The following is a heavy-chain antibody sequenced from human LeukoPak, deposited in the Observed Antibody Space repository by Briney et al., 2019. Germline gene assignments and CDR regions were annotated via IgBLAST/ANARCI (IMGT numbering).Heavy chain of an antibody. D-gene: IGHD3-10*01. Sequence: PGGSLRLSCVGSGFTFRSHAMSWVRQAPEKGLEFVSGIYENGGTTYYADSVKGRFSISRDNSKNTLYLQMNSLRAEDTAVYYCAKDLTTYGSGSPLDYWGQGTLVTVSS. J-gene: IGHJ4*02. CDR3: AKDLTTYGSGSPLDY. CDR1: GFTFRSHA. V-gene: IGHV3-23*01. CDR2: IYENGGTT.